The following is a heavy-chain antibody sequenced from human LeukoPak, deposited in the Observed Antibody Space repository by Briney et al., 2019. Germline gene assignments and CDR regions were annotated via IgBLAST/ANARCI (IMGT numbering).Heavy chain of an antibody. J-gene: IGHJ6*03. V-gene: IGHV3-48*01. Sequence: GGSLRLSCAASGFTFSSYSMNWVRQAPGKGLEWVSYISSSSSTIYYADSVKGRFTISRDNAKNSLYLQMNSLRAEDTAVYYCAREYYDFWSGPSYYMDVWGKGTTVTVSS. D-gene: IGHD3-3*01. CDR3: AREYYDFWSGPSYYMDV. CDR2: ISSSSSTI. CDR1: GFTFSSYS.